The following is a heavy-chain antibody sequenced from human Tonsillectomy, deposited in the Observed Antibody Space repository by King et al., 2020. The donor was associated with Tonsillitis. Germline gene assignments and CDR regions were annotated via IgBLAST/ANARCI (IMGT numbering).Heavy chain of an antibody. CDR3: AKDRFSSTRGYMDV. CDR1: GFTFSSYG. D-gene: IGHD2-2*01. V-gene: IGHV3-30*18. CDR2: ISYDGSNK. J-gene: IGHJ6*03. Sequence: VQLVESGGGVVQPGRSLRLSCAASGFTFSSYGMHWVRQAPGKGLEWVAVISYDGSNKYYADSVKGKFTISRDNSKNTLYLQMNSLRAEETAVYYCAKDRFSSTRGYMDVWGKGTTVTVSS.